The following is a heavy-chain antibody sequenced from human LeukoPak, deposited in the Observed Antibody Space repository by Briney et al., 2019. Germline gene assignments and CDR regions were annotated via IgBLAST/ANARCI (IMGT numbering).Heavy chain of an antibody. V-gene: IGHV3-7*01. Sequence: GGSLRLSCAASGFTFSSYYMGWVRQAPGKGLEWVANIKQDGSESYYGDSVKGRFTISRDNAKNSLYLQMNSLRAEDTAVYYCGKSRRGAFGHRGQGTLVTVSS. CDR3: GKSRRGAFGH. CDR1: GFTFSSYY. D-gene: IGHD1-26*01. CDR2: IKQDGSES. J-gene: IGHJ4*02.